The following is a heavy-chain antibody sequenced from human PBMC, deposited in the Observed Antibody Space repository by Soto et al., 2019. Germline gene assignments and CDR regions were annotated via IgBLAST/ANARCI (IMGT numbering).Heavy chain of an antibody. CDR1: GFTFCSYA. J-gene: IGHJ4*02. D-gene: IGHD2-15*01. Sequence: PGGSLRLSCAASGFTFCSYAMGWVRQGPGKGLEWVAVVSIGGSTHYADSVRGRFTISRDNSKNTLSPQMNSLTAEDTAVYFCAKRRGAGGHFDYWGQGALVTVSS. CDR2: VSIGGST. CDR3: AKRRGAGGHFDY. V-gene: IGHV3-23*01.